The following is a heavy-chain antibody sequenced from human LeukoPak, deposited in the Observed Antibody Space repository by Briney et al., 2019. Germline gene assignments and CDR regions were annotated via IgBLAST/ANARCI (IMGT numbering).Heavy chain of an antibody. J-gene: IGHJ4*02. CDR2: IWYDGSNK. CDR1: GFTFSNYG. CDR3: ARALAAAGTRGYFDY. D-gene: IGHD6-13*01. V-gene: IGHV3-33*08. Sequence: PGRSLRLSCAASGFTFSNYGMHWVRQAPGKGLEWVAVIWYDGSNKYYADSVKGRFTISRDNSKNTLYLQMNSLRAEDTAVYYCARALAAAGTRGYFDYWGQGTLVTVSS.